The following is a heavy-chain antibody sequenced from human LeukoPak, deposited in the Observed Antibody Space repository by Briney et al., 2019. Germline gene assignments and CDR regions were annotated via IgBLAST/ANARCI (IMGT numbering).Heavy chain of an antibody. J-gene: IGHJ5*02. CDR1: GYTFTSYG. V-gene: IGHV1-18*01. D-gene: IGHD2-15*01. Sequence: VASVKVSCKASGYTFTSYGITWVRQAPGHGLEWMGWISPYNGNTNYAQNLQGRVTMTTDTSTSTAYMELRSLQSDDTAVYYCARSGTAYCNSGSCYGSKFDPWGQGTLVTVSS. CDR2: ISPYNGNT. CDR3: ARSGTAYCNSGSCYGSKFDP.